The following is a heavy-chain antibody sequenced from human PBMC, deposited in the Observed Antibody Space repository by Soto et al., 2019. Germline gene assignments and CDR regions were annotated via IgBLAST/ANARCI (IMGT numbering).Heavy chain of an antibody. Sequence: SETLSLTCTVSGGSISSGGYYWSWIRQHPGKGLEWIGYIYYSGSTYYNPSLKSRVTISVDTSKNQFSPKLSSVTAADTAVYYCARGESGSSSWLFDYWGQGTLVTVSS. CDR2: IYYSGST. CDR1: GGSISSGGYY. D-gene: IGHD6-13*01. J-gene: IGHJ4*02. V-gene: IGHV4-31*03. CDR3: ARGESGSSSWLFDY.